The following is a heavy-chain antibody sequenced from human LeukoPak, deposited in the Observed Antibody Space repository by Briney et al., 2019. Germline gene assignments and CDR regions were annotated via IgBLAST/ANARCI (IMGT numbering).Heavy chain of an antibody. CDR3: ARSYCSGGTCYYYYGMDV. CDR2: ISGGGGST. CDR1: GFTFSSYA. Sequence: GGSLRLSCAASGFTFSSYAMSWVRQAPGKGLEWVSTISGGGGSTYYADSVKGRFTISRDNSKNTLYLQMNSLRAEDTAVYYCARSYCSGGTCYYYYGMDVWGQGTTVTVSS. J-gene: IGHJ6*02. D-gene: IGHD2-15*01. V-gene: IGHV3-23*01.